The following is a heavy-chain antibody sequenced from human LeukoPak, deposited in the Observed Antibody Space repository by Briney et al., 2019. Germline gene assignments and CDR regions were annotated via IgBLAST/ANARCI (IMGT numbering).Heavy chain of an antibody. CDR3: VAGFYLDY. CDR2: INHSGST. CDR1: GGSLTGYY. V-gene: IGHV4-34*01. J-gene: IGHJ4*02. Sequence: SETLSLTCAVYGGSLTGYYWSGIRQPPGRGRGWCGEINHSGSTNYNPSLKSRVTLSVDTSKNQFSLKLSSVTAADTAVYYCVAGFYLDYWGEGTLVTDCS.